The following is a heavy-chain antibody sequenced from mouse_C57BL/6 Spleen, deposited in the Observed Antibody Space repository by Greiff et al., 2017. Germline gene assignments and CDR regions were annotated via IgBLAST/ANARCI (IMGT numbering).Heavy chain of an antibody. CDR1: GYTFTSYW. V-gene: IGHV1-59*01. D-gene: IGHD4-1*01. Sequence: QVQLQQPGAELVRPGTSVKLSCKASGYTFTSYWMHWVKQRPGQGLEWIGVIDPSDSYTNYNQKFKGKATLTVDTSSSTAYMQLSSLTSEDSAVYYCARGEDLGLGRGAYWGQGTLVTVSA. CDR3: ARGEDLGLGRGAY. CDR2: IDPSDSYT. J-gene: IGHJ3*01.